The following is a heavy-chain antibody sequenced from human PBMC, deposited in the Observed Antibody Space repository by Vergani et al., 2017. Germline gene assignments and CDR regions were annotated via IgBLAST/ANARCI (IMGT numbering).Heavy chain of an antibody. D-gene: IGHD3-16*01. V-gene: IGHV3-23*01. CDR1: GFTFNSYA. CDR3: AKDIRMSVAAFDI. Sequence: QLLESGGGLIQPGGSLRLSCAASGFTFNSYAMTWVRQAPGKGLEWVSGINNNGGSTYYADSVKGRFTISRDNYKNTLYLQMTDLRAEDTATYYCAKDIRMSVAAFDIWGQGTMVTVSS. J-gene: IGHJ3*02. CDR2: INNNGGST.